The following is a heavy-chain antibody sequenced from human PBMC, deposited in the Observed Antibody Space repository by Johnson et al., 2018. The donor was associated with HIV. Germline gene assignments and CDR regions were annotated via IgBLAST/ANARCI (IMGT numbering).Heavy chain of an antibody. D-gene: IGHD3-22*01. J-gene: IGHJ3*02. CDR1: GFTFSSYG. CDR2: IGYDGSNK. Sequence: QVQLVESGGGVVQPGRSLRLSCAASGFTFSSYGMHWVRQAPGKGLEWVAVIGYDGSNKYYEDSVKGRFTISRDNSKNTLYLQLNSLRAEDTAVYYCVSEARRYRYDSSNEAFDIWGQGTMVTVAA. V-gene: IGHV3-33*01. CDR3: VSEARRYRYDSSNEAFDI.